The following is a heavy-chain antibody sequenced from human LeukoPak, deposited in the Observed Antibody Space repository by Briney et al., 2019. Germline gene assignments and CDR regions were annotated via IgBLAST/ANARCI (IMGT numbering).Heavy chain of an antibody. D-gene: IGHD5-24*01. CDR3: ARFAPDGQTLYYFDY. V-gene: IGHV5-51*07. CDR1: GYSFTSYW. CDR2: IYPGDSDT. J-gene: IGHJ4*02. Sequence: GESLKISCKGSGYSFTSYWIGWVHQMPGKGLEWMGIIYPGDSDTRYSPSFQGQVTISADKSISTAYLQWSSLKASDTAMYYCARFAPDGQTLYYFDYWGQGTLVTVSS.